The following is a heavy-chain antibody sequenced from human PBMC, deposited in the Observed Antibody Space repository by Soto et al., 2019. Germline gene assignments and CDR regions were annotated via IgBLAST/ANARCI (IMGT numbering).Heavy chain of an antibody. Sequence: SETLSLTCTVSGVSISSYYWSWIRQPPGKGLEWIGYIYYSGSTNYNPSLTSRLTISVDTSKNQFSLKLSSVTAAATAVYYCARDTGAVHGYFDHWGQGTLCPVSS. CDR1: GVSISSYY. J-gene: IGHJ4*02. V-gene: IGHV4-59*01. CDR3: ARDTGAVHGYFDH. D-gene: IGHD6-19*01. CDR2: IYYSGST.